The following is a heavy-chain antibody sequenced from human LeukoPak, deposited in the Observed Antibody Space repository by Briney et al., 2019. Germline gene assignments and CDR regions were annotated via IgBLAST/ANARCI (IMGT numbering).Heavy chain of an antibody. D-gene: IGHD2-8*01. CDR2: IREDGSQK. Sequence: GGSLRLSCVASGFTFSSSWMTWVRQAPGKGLEWVASIREDGSQKTAVDSVRGRFTISRDNAKNSVYLQMDSLRAEDTAVYYCARGPTNGQAFDHWGQGTLVTVSS. J-gene: IGHJ4*02. CDR3: ARGPTNGQAFDH. V-gene: IGHV3-7*01. CDR1: GFTFSSSW.